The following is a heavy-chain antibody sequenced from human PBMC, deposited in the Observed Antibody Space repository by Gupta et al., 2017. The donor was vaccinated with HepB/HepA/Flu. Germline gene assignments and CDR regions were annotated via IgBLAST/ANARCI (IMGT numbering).Heavy chain of an antibody. CDR1: GFTFSSYA. CDR2: ISASGGST. J-gene: IGHJ4*02. V-gene: IGHV3-23*01. D-gene: IGHD3-22*01. Sequence: EVQLLESGGGLVQPGGSLRLSCAASGFTFSSYAMSWVRQAPGKGLEWVSAISASGGSTYYADSVKGRFTISRDNSENTLHLQMNSLRAEDTAVYYCGRRYYDSSGPYWGQGTLVTVSS. CDR3: GRRYYDSSGPY.